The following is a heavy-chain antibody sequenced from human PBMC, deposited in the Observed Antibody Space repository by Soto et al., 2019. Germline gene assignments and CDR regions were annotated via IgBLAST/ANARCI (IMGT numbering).Heavy chain of an antibody. V-gene: IGHV1-2*04. CDR1: GYTFTGYY. Sequence: ASVKVSCKASGYTFTGYYMHWVRQAPGQGLEWMGWINPNSGGTNYAQKFQGWVTMTRDTSISTAYMELSSLRSEDTAVYYCARGPRVRRPFDYWGQGTLVTVPQ. CDR3: ARGPRVRRPFDY. J-gene: IGHJ4*02. CDR2: INPNSGGT.